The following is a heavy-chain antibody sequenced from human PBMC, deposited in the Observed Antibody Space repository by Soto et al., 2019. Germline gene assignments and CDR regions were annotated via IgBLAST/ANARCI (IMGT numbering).Heavy chain of an antibody. Sequence: ASVKVSFKASGYTFTGYYMHWLRQAPGQGLEWMGWINPNSGGTNYAQKFQGRVTMTRDTSISTAYMELSRLRSDDTAVYYCARPYYYDSSGYYYDLYYFDYWGQGTLVTVSS. CDR3: ARPYYYDSSGYYYDLYYFDY. J-gene: IGHJ4*02. CDR2: INPNSGGT. D-gene: IGHD3-22*01. CDR1: GYTFTGYY. V-gene: IGHV1-2*02.